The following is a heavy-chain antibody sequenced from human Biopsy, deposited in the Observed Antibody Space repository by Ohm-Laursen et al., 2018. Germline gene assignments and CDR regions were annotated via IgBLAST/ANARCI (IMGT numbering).Heavy chain of an antibody. D-gene: IGHD1-26*01. Sequence: GTLSLTCAVYGESFSGYYWTWIRQPPGKGLEWIGEINHSGSTDYNPSLKSRVTISVDTSKNQFSLRMSSLTAADTAVYYCARVEAGTYDALDIWGQGTLVAVSA. CDR2: INHSGST. CDR1: GESFSGYY. J-gene: IGHJ3*02. V-gene: IGHV4-34*01. CDR3: ARVEAGTYDALDI.